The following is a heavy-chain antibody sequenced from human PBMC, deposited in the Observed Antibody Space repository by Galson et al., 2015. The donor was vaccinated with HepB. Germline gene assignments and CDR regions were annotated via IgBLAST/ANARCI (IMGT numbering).Heavy chain of an antibody. V-gene: IGHV4-34*01. D-gene: IGHD3-16*02. CDR2: INHSGST. CDR3: ARGSASVVYDYVWGSSRQPLYYLDS. CDR1: GGSFSGYY. Sequence: ETLSLTCAVYGGSFSGYYWSWIRQPPGKGLEWIGEINHSGSTNDNPSLKSRIPISVDTSKNQFSLKLTSVTAADAAVYYCARGSASVVYDYVWGSSRQPLYYLDSGGQGTLLTVSS. J-gene: IGHJ4*02.